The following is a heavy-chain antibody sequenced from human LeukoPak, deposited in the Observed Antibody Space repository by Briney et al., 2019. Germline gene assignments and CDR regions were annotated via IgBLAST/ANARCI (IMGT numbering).Heavy chain of an antibody. J-gene: IGHJ4*02. CDR2: IYSAGNT. CDR1: GFTVSSSY. CDR3: ARNGPTQYTMIVVAPPYYFDY. D-gene: IGHD3-22*01. V-gene: IGHV3-66*01. Sequence: GGSLRLSCAASGFTVSSSYMSWVRQAPGKGLEWVSVIYSAGNTYYADSVKGRFTISRDNSKNTLYLQMNSLRAEDTAVYYCARNGPTQYTMIVVAPPYYFDYWGQGTLVTVSS.